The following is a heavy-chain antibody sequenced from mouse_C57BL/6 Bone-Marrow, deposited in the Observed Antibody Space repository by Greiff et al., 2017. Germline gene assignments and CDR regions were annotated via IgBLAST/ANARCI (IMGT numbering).Heavy chain of an antibody. J-gene: IGHJ2*01. CDR2: INPNNGGT. CDR1: GYTFTDYN. Sequence: EVQLQESGPELVKPGASVKIPCKASGYTFTDYNMDWVKQSHGKSLEWIGDINPNNGGTIYNQKFKGKATLTVDKSSSTAYMELRSLTSEDTAVYYCARYAYYSNVFDYWGQGTTLTVSS. V-gene: IGHV1-18*01. D-gene: IGHD2-5*01. CDR3: ARYAYYSNVFDY.